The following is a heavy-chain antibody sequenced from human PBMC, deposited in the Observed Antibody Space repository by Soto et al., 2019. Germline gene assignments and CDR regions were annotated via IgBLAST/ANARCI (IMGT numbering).Heavy chain of an antibody. J-gene: IGHJ6*02. V-gene: IGHV3-30*18. CDR1: GFTFSSYG. Sequence: GGSLRLSCAASGFTFSSYGMHWVRQAPGKGLEWVAVISYDGSNKYYADSVKGRFTISRDNSKNTLYLQMNSLRAEDTAVYYCAKRGGHGGGSSYYYYGMDVWGQGTTVTVSS. CDR3: AKRGGHGGGSSYYYYGMDV. CDR2: ISYDGSNK. D-gene: IGHD2-15*01.